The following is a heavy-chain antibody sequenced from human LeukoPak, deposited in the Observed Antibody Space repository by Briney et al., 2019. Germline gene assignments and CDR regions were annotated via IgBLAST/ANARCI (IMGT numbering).Heavy chain of an antibody. J-gene: IGHJ4*02. Sequence: PGGSLRLSCAASGFTFSSSAMSWVRQVPGKGLEWVSGISASGGSTSYADSVRGRFTISRDNSKNTLYVQMNSLRDEDTAVYYCAKHQRWESPHYLDSWGQGTLVTVSS. CDR1: GFTFSSSA. CDR3: AKHQRWESPHYLDS. D-gene: IGHD1-26*01. CDR2: ISASGGST. V-gene: IGHV3-23*01.